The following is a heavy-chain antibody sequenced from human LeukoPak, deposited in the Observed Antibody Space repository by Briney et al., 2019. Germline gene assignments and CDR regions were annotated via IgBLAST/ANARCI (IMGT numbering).Heavy chain of an antibody. CDR3: ARDLSMAADYYYYGMDV. D-gene: IGHD5-24*01. CDR2: IYHSGST. J-gene: IGHJ6*02. V-gene: IGHV4-4*02. Sequence: SGPGLVKPSGTLSLTCAVSGGSISSSNWWSWVRQPPGKGLEWIGEIYHSGSTNYNPSLKSQVTISVDKSKNQFSLKLSSVTAADTAVYYCARDLSMAADYYYYGMDVWGQGTTVTVSS. CDR1: GGSISSSNW.